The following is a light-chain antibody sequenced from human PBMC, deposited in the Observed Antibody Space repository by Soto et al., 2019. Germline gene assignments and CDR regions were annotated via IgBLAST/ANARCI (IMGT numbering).Light chain of an antibody. V-gene: IGKV3-15*01. CDR2: GAS. Sequence: EIVMTQFPNTLSVSPGETVTLSCRASQSVRTNLAWYQHKPGQSPRLLIYGASTRAAGVPVRFSGSGSGTDFTLTISRLEPEDFAVYYCQQYGPFGQGTRLEFK. J-gene: IGKJ5*01. CDR3: QQYGP. CDR1: QSVRTN.